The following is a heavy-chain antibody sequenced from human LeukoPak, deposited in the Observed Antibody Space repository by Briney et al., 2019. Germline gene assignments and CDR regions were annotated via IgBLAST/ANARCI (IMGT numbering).Heavy chain of an antibody. J-gene: IGHJ5*02. CDR3: AKVHSSGYYYPLSWFDP. D-gene: IGHD3-22*01. Sequence: PGASLRLSCAASGFTFSSYAMSWVRQAPGKGLEWVSAISGSGGSTYYADSVKGRFTISRDNSKNTLYLQMNSLRAEDTAVYYCAKVHSSGYYYPLSWFDPWGQGTLVTVSS. CDR1: GFTFSSYA. V-gene: IGHV3-23*01. CDR2: ISGSGGST.